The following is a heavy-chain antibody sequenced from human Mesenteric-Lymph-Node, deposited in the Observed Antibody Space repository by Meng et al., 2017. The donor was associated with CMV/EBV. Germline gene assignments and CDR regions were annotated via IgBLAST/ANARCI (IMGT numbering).Heavy chain of an antibody. CDR3: ARDLGSGSYFAFDY. J-gene: IGHJ4*02. Sequence: VSGGSISSSNGWSWVRQHPGKGLEWIGEIYHSGSTNYNPSLKSRVTISVDKSKNQFSLKLSSVTAADTAVYYCARDLGSGSYFAFDYWGQGTLVTVSS. V-gene: IGHV4-4*02. D-gene: IGHD3-10*01. CDR2: IYHSGST. CDR1: GGSISSSNG.